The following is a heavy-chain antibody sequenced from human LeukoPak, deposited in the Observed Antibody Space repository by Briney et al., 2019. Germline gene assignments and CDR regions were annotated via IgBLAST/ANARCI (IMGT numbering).Heavy chain of an antibody. CDR1: GGSVSSYH. Sequence: PSETLSLTCTVSGGSVSSYHWSWVRQPAGKGLEWIGRIYTNGNTNSNPSLKSRVTMSLDPSKNQFSMKLSSVTAADTAVYYCARAPRAYMVRGVYFDYWGQGTLVTVSS. D-gene: IGHD3-10*01. J-gene: IGHJ4*02. CDR3: ARAPRAYMVRGVYFDY. V-gene: IGHV4-4*07. CDR2: IYTNGNT.